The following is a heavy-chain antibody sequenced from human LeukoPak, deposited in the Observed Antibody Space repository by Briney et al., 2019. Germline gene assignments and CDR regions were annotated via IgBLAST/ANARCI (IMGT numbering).Heavy chain of an antibody. D-gene: IGHD2-15*01. CDR3: IRTGGYCSDGSCYRGDY. CDR2: VYPGDSST. CDR1: GYSFPTYW. V-gene: IGHV5-51*01. J-gene: IGHJ4*02. Sequence: GESLKISCKGSGYSFPTYWIGWVRQMPGKGLEWMGIVYPGDSSTRYSPSFQGQVTISADKSITTAYLQWSSLKASDTAIYYCIRTGGYCSDGSCYRGDYWGQGTLVTVPS.